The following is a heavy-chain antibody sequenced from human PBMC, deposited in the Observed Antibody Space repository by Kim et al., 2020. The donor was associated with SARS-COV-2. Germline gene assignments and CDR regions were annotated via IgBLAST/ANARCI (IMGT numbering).Heavy chain of an antibody. V-gene: IGHV4-39*01. Sequence: SETLSLTCTVSGASISSSGYYWGWIRQPPGKGLVWIGTIYYGGRIYYNPSLKSRVTISVDTPKNEFSLRLSSVTATDAAVYFCARLDAYGGNAFFDFWG. CDR2: IYYGGRI. D-gene: IGHD2-15*01. CDR3: ARLDAYGGNAFFDF. CDR1: GASISSSGYY. J-gene: IGHJ4*01.